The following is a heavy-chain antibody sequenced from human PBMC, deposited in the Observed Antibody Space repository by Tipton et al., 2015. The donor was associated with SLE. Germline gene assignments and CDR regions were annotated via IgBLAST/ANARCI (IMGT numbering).Heavy chain of an antibody. J-gene: IGHJ6*02. CDR3: AKPLDDFWSGRYGMDV. Sequence: SLRLSCAASGFTFSSYGMHWVRQAPGKGLEWVAFIRYDGSNKYYADSVKGRFTISRDNSKNTLYLQMNSLRAEDTAVYYCAKPLDDFWSGRYGMDVWGQGTTVTVSS. V-gene: IGHV3-30*02. D-gene: IGHD3-3*01. CDR2: IRYDGSNK. CDR1: GFTFSSYG.